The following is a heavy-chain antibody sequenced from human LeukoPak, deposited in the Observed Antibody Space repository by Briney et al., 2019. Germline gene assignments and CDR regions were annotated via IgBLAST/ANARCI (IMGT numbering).Heavy chain of an antibody. CDR3: ATDLCGGGRCWGGGMDV. J-gene: IGHJ6*02. V-gene: IGHV3-23*01. CDR1: GITFSNYA. D-gene: IGHD2-15*01. Sequence: GGSLRLSCAASGITFSNYAMSWVRPAPGKGLEWVSVISGSGGSTYYADSVKGRFTISRDNSKNTLYVQMTSLRAEDTAVYYCATDLCGGGRCWGGGMDVWGQGTTVTVSS. CDR2: ISGSGGST.